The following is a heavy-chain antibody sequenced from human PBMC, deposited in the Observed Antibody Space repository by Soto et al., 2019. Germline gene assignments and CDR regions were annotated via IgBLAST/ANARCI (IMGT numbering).Heavy chain of an antibody. CDR1: GFTFGNYA. V-gene: IGHV3-23*01. Sequence: EVQLLESGGDLVQPGGSLRVPCAGSGFTFGNYAMTWVRQAPGKGLEWVSSITGNGGLTDYADSVKGRFTVSRDNSKNMLFLQMYSLRADDTAIYFCAMDPNGDYFGAFDFWGQGTLVTVSS. CDR3: AMDPNGDYFGAFDF. J-gene: IGHJ3*01. D-gene: IGHD4-17*01. CDR2: ITGNGGLT.